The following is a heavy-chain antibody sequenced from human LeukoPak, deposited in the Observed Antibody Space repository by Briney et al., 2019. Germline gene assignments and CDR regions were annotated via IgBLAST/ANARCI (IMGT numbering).Heavy chain of an antibody. V-gene: IGHV4-38-2*02. CDR1: GYSINSGYY. D-gene: IGHD3-22*01. CDR2: IYYSGST. CDR3: ARERGDYDSSGYYGNFDY. J-gene: IGHJ4*02. Sequence: SETLSLTCTVSGYSINSGYYCGWIRQPPGKGLEWIGSIYYSGSTNYNPSLKSRVTIPVDTSKNQFSLKLSSVTAADTAVYYCARERGDYDSSGYYGNFDYWGQGTLVTVSS.